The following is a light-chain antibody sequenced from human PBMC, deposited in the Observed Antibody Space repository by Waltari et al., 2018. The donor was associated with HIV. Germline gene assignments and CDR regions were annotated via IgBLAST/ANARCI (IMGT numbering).Light chain of an antibody. V-gene: IGKV3-20*01. CDR2: AAS. CDR3: QQYGSSPQT. J-gene: IGKJ1*01. Sequence: EIGVKKYPGTLSLSPGERATLSCRASQSVTSNYLAWYQQKPGQAPVLLIYAASNRATGIPDRFRGSGSGTDFTLTISRLEPEDFALYFCQQYGSSPQTFGQGTKVEIQ. CDR1: QSVTSNY.